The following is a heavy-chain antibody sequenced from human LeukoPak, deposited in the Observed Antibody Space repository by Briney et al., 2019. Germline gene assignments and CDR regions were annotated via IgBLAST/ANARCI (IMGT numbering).Heavy chain of an antibody. CDR2: ISGSGGST. CDR3: ARDRLAAF. D-gene: IGHD6-6*01. V-gene: IGHV3-23*01. J-gene: IGHJ4*02. CDR1: GFTFSSYA. Sequence: GGSLRLSCAASGFTFSSYAMSWVRQAPGKGLEWVSAISGSGGSTYYADSMKGRFTISRDNAKNSLYLQMNSLRAEDTAVYYCARDRLAAFWGQGTLVTVSS.